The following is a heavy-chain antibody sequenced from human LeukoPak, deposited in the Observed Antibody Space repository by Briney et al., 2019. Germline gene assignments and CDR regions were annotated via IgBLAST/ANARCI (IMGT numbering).Heavy chain of an antibody. D-gene: IGHD2-2*01. CDR3: ARVGGYCSSTSCYRVPNFDY. J-gene: IGHJ4*02. V-gene: IGHV5-51*01. CDR1: GYDFTNYW. CDR2: IYPDDSDT. Sequence: GESLKISCKGSGYDFTNYWIGWVRQMPGKGLELMGIIYPDDSDTIYRPSFQGQVNISDDKSINTAYLQWSSLKASDTAMYYCARVGGYCSSTSCYRVPNFDYWGQGTLVTVSS.